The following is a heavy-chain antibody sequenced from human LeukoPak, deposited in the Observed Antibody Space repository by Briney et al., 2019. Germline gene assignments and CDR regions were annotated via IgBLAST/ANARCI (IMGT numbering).Heavy chain of an antibody. J-gene: IGHJ4*02. CDR3: ARDPGYSYGSGC. D-gene: IGHD5-18*01. V-gene: IGHV3-48*03. CDR2: ISSSGSTI. Sequence: GGSLRLSCAASGFTFSSYEMNWVRQAPGKGLEWVSYISSSGSTIYYADSLKGRFTISRDNAKKSLYLQMNSLRAEDTAVYYCARDPGYSYGSGCWGQGTLVTVTS. CDR1: GFTFSSYE.